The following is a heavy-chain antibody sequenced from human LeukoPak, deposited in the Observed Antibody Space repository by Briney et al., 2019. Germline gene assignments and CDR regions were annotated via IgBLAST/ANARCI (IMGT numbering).Heavy chain of an antibody. V-gene: IGHV3-23*01. D-gene: IGHD3-10*01. CDR1: GFTLSSSG. CDR2: MRSTGGSI. J-gene: IGHJ4*02. Sequence: GGSLRLSCAASGFTLSSSGMSWVRQAPGKGLEWVSAMRSTGGSIYYADSVRGRFTISRDTSKNTLYLQMNSLRAEDTAVYCCARDGGLYSVVRGADYNCFDYWGQGTLVTVSS. CDR3: ARDGGLYSVVRGADYNCFDY.